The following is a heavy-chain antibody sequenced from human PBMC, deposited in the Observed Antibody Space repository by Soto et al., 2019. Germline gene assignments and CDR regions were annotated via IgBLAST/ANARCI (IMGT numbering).Heavy chain of an antibody. V-gene: IGHV3-7*03. CDR3: ARSTGYSYGYYYYYGMDV. Sequence: LRLSCAASGFTFSSYWMSWVRQAPGKGLEWVANIKQDGSEKYYVDSVKGRFTISRDNAKNSLYLQMNSLKAEDTAVYYCARSTGYSYGYYYYYGMDVWGQGTTVTVSS. CDR1: GFTFSSYW. J-gene: IGHJ6*02. D-gene: IGHD5-18*01. CDR2: IKQDGSEK.